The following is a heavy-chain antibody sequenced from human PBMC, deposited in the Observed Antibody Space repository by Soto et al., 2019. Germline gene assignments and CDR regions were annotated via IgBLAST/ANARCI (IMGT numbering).Heavy chain of an antibody. CDR2: IYYVGTT. CDR3: ARRITVVTGGYFDS. J-gene: IGHJ4*02. CDR1: GDSINDYY. Sequence: QVQLQESGPGLLKPSETLSLTCSVSGDSINDYYWGWIRQPPGKGLEWIGHIYYVGTTTYTPSLSSRATISVDRSKNQISLKLSSVIAEDTAVYYCARRITVVTGGYFDSWGQGTLVIVSS. V-gene: IGHV4-59*01. D-gene: IGHD3-22*01.